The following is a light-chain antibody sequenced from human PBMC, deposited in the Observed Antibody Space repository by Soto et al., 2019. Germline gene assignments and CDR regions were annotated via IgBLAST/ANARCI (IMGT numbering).Light chain of an antibody. V-gene: IGLV1-51*01. CDR1: SSNIGDNS. Sequence: QSVLTQPPSMSAAPGQMVAISCSGTSSNIGDNSVSWYQHFPVTAPKVLIYDNNRRPSGIPDRFSGSKSGTSATLTIIGLQTGDEADYYCATWDSALSAGVFGGGTKVTVL. CDR3: ATWDSALSAGV. CDR2: DNN. J-gene: IGLJ3*02.